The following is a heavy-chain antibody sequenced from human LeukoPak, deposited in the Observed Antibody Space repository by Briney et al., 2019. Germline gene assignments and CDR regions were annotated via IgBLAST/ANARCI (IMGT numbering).Heavy chain of an antibody. CDR2: TRNKANSYIT. J-gene: IGHJ4*02. Sequence: PGGSLRLSCAASGFTFSDHSMDWVRQAPGKGLEWVGRTRNKANSYITEYAASVKGRFTISRDDSKDSLYLQMNSLRAEDTAIYYCAKNGDIVVVVAATNFDHWGQGTLVTVSS. CDR3: AKNGDIVVVVAATNFDH. V-gene: IGHV3-72*01. CDR1: GFTFSDHS. D-gene: IGHD2-15*01.